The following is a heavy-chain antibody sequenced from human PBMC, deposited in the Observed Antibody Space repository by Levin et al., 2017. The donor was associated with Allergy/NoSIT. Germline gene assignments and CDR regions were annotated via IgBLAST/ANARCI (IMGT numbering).Heavy chain of an antibody. CDR1: GLTFRSYA. V-gene: IGHV3-30*04. CDR3: ARSSGWFHHFDY. D-gene: IGHD6-19*01. CDR2: ISYDGSNK. J-gene: IGHJ4*02. Sequence: GGSLRLSCVVSGLTFRSYAVHWVRQAPGKGLEWVAVISYDGSNKYYADSVKGRFTISRDTAKNTMFLQMNSLISDDTALYFCARSSGWFHHFDYWGQGTLVTVSS.